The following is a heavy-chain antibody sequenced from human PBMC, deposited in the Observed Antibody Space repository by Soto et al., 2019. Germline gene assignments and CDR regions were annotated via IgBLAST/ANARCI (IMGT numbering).Heavy chain of an antibody. CDR2: IIPIFGTA. V-gene: IGHV1-69*13. Sequence: SVKVSCKASGGTFSSYAISWVRQAPGQGLDWMGGIIPIFGTANYAQKFQGRVTVTADESTSTAYMELSSLRSEDTAVYYCARDPRYIVVVPAAFYGMDVWGQRTTVTVSS. J-gene: IGHJ6*02. D-gene: IGHD2-2*01. CDR1: GGTFSSYA. CDR3: ARDPRYIVVVPAAFYGMDV.